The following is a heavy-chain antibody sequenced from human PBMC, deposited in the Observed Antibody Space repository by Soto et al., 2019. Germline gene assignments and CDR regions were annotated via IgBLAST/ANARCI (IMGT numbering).Heavy chain of an antibody. Sequence: PGGSLRLSCASSGFTFSSYDMHWVRQAPGKGLEWVSAIGTAGDTYYPGSVKGRFTISRENAKNSLYLQMNSLRAEDTAVYYCARGRSENYYDSSGYYYRWGQGTLVTVSS. D-gene: IGHD3-22*01. CDR1: GFTFSSYD. V-gene: IGHV3-13*01. J-gene: IGHJ4*02. CDR3: ARGRSENYYDSSGYYYR. CDR2: IGTAGDT.